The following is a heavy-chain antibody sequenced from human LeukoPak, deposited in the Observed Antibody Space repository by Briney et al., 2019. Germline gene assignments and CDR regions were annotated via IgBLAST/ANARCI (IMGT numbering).Heavy chain of an antibody. CDR2: IKSKTDGGTT. J-gene: IGHJ4*02. D-gene: IGHD1-1*01. CDR1: GFTFSNAW. V-gene: IGHV3-15*01. CDR3: TTVHVTGVL. Sequence: GGSLRLSCAASGFTFSNAWMNWVRQAPGKGLEWVGHIKSKTDGGTTDYAAPVKGRFTISRDDSKNTLYLQMNSLKTEDTAVYYCTTVHVTGVLWGQGTLVTVSS.